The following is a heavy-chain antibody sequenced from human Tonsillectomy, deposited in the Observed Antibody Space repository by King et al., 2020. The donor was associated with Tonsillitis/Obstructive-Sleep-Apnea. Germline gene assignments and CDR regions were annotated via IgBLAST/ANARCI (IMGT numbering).Heavy chain of an antibody. Sequence: TLKESGPTLVKPTQTLTLTCTFSGFSLSTSGVGVGWIRQPPGKALEWLALIYWNDDKRYSPSLKSRITITKDTSENQVVLTMTNMDPVDTATYYCAHSFKGETCLDYWGQGTLVTVSS. J-gene: IGHJ4*02. D-gene: IGHD3-10*01. V-gene: IGHV2-5*01. CDR2: IYWNDDK. CDR1: GFSLSTSGVG. CDR3: AHSFKGETCLDY.